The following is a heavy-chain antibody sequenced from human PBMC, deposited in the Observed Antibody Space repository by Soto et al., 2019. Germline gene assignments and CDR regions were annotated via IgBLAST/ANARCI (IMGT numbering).Heavy chain of an antibody. CDR3: ARITAVAGGTMDV. J-gene: IGHJ6*02. CDR1: GGSSSGYY. D-gene: IGHD6-19*01. V-gene: IGHV4-34*01. Sequence: PSETLSLTCAVYGGSSSGYYWSWIRQPPGKGLEWIGEINHSGSTNYNPSLKSRVTISVDTSKNQFSLKLSSVTAADTAVYYCARITAVAGGTMDVWGQGTTVTVSS. CDR2: INHSGST.